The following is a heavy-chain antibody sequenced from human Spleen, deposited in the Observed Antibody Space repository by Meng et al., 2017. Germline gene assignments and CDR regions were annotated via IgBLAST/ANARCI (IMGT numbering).Heavy chain of an antibody. V-gene: IGHV4-30-4*01. D-gene: IGHD2-21*01. J-gene: IGHJ4*02. CDR1: GGPISSGDYY. CDR3: AREGRSHQVGVSVY. Sequence: QVQLQESGPGLVKPSQTLSLTCTVSGGPISSGDYYWSWIRQPPGKGLEWIGYIYNSGSTYYNPSLKSRVTTSVDTSKNQFSLKLRFVTAADTAVYYCAREGRSHQVGVSVYWGQGNLVTVSS. CDR2: IYNSGST.